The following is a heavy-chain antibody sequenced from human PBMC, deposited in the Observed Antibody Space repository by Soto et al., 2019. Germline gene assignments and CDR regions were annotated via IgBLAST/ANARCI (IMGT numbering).Heavy chain of an antibody. Sequence: GGSLRLSCAASGFTFSNAWMNWVRRAPGKGLEWVGNIKEDGSEIHYVDSVKGRFTISRDNAKNSLYLQMNSLRAEDTATYYCARDQNYYDVSGDYLDVFDIWGQGTVVTVSS. CDR3: ARDQNYYDVSGDYLDVFDI. CDR1: GFTFSNAW. D-gene: IGHD3-22*01. J-gene: IGHJ3*02. CDR2: IKEDGSEI. V-gene: IGHV3-7*04.